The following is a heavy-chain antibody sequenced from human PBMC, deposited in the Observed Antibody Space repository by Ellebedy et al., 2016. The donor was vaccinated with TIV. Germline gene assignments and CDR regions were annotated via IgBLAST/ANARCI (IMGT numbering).Heavy chain of an antibody. Sequence: SVKVSXKASGGTFSSYAISWVRQAPGQGLEWMGGIIPIFGTANYAQKFQGRVTMTTDTSTSTAYMELSSLRSEDTAVYYCASGYNWNARFDPWGQGTLVTVSS. D-gene: IGHD1-1*01. V-gene: IGHV1-69*05. CDR2: IIPIFGTA. J-gene: IGHJ5*02. CDR3: ASGYNWNARFDP. CDR1: GGTFSSYA.